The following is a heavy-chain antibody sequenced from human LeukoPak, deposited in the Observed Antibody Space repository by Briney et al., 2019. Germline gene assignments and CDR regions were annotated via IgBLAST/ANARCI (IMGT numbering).Heavy chain of an antibody. D-gene: IGHD2-2*02. V-gene: IGHV3-7*01. CDR1: GFTFSRYW. Sequence: GGSLRLSCAASGFTFSRYWMSWVRQAPGKGLGWVANIKQDGTEKYYVDSVKGRFTISRDNAKNSLYLQMNSLRAEDTAVYYCARVPNYCSSTSCYTERTFDIWGQGTMVTVSS. J-gene: IGHJ3*02. CDR2: IKQDGTEK. CDR3: ARVPNYCSSTSCYTERTFDI.